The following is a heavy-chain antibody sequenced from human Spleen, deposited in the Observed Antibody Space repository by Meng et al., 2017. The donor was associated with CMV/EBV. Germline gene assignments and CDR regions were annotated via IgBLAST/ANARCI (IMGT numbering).Heavy chain of an antibody. Sequence: ASVKVSCKPSGYPFTDFHLHWVRQAPGQGLQWMGWINPNSGATSYAQNFQARVTMTRDTSISTAYMELRSLRSDDTAVYYCARGPMVLTRGAVDYGMDVWGQGTTVTVSS. J-gene: IGHJ6*02. CDR3: ARGPMVLTRGAVDYGMDV. D-gene: IGHD4/OR15-4a*01. CDR1: GYPFTDFH. CDR2: INPNSGAT. V-gene: IGHV1-2*02.